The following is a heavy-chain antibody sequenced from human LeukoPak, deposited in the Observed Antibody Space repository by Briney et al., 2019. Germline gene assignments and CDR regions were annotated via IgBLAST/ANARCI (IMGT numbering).Heavy chain of an antibody. CDR1: GFIFSSYE. Sequence: GGSLRLSCAASGFIFSSYEMNWVRQAPGKGLEWVSYISSSGATIHYADSVRGRFTMSRDNAKNSLFLQMNSLRAEDTAVYYCVRDLGRESIFDYWGQGTLVTVSS. D-gene: IGHD7-27*01. CDR2: ISSSGATI. J-gene: IGHJ4*02. V-gene: IGHV3-48*03. CDR3: VRDLGRESIFDY.